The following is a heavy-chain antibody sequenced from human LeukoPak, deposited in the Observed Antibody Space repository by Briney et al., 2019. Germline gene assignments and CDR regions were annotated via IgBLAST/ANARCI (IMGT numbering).Heavy chain of an antibody. J-gene: IGHJ4*02. CDR3: ARGDSLFTYYFDY. V-gene: IGHV3-23*01. CDR2: ISGSGDST. D-gene: IGHD5-24*01. Sequence: GGSLRLSCAASGFTFSTSTMSWVRQAPGKGLEWVSGISGSGDSTYYADSVKGRFTISRDNSKNTLYLQMNSLRAEDTAVYYCARGDSLFTYYFDYWGQGTLVTVSS. CDR1: GFTFSTST.